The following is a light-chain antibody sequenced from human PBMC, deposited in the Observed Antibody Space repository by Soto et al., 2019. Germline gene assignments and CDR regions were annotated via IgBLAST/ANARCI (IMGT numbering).Light chain of an antibody. J-gene: IGKJ1*01. Sequence: DIQMTQSPSSLSASVGNRATITCQASQDIATYLNWYQQKPGKAPNLLIYDASSLKSGVPSRFIGSGSGTEFTLTISSLQPDDFATYYCQQYNSFSWTGGQGTKVDIK. V-gene: IGKV1-16*01. CDR1: QDIATY. CDR3: QQYNSFSWT. CDR2: DAS.